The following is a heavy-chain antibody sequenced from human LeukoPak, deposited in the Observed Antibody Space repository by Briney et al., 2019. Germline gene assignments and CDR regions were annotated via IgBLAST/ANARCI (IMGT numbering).Heavy chain of an antibody. CDR1: GFTLSSYA. V-gene: IGHV3-64*02. Sequence: GGSLRLSCAASGFTLSSYAMHWVRQAPGKGLEYVSAISQNRGGTFYADSVKGRFTISRDNSKNTLYLQMGSLRVEDMAVYYCARRLAAPGPFDYWGQGTLVTVSS. D-gene: IGHD2-21*01. CDR2: ISQNRGGT. CDR3: ARRLAAPGPFDY. J-gene: IGHJ4*02.